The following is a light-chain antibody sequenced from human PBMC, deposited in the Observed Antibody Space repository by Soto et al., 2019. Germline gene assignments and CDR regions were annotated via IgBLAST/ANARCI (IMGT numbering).Light chain of an antibody. CDR2: AS. CDR1: QGVSDMY. Sequence: EIVLTQSPGTLSLSPGERATLSCRARQGVSDMYLSWYQQKPGQAPRRLIYASNRATGIPDRFSGSGSGTDFTLTISRLEPEDFAVYDCQHYGTSALFGPGTKVEIK. CDR3: QHYGTSAL. V-gene: IGKV3-20*01. J-gene: IGKJ3*01.